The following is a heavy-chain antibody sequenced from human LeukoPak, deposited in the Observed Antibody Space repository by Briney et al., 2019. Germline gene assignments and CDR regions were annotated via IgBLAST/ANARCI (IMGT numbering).Heavy chain of an antibody. Sequence: SETLSLTRTVSGGSISSSSYYWGWIRQPPGKGLEWIGSIYYSGSTYYNPSLKSRVTISVDTSKNQFSLKLSSVTAADTAVYYCARLKPPSRLRFLERSDYWGQGTLVPVSS. CDR3: ARLKPPSRLRFLERSDY. D-gene: IGHD3-3*01. J-gene: IGHJ4*02. CDR2: IYYSGST. V-gene: IGHV4-39*01. CDR1: GGSISSSSYY.